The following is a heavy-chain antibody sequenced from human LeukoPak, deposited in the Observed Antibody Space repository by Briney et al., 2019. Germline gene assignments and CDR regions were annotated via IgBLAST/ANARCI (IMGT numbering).Heavy chain of an antibody. CDR1: GGTFLNYV. Sequence: EASVKVSCKGSGGTFLNYVINWLRQAPGRGLDWMGGIIPIFATADFAQKFQGRVTITADESTSTAYLELSRLGLWGHAGYYLGVGVRGWGSYQIWGHAFDIWGQETRVTVSS. CDR2: IIPIFATA. V-gene: IGHV1-69*13. D-gene: IGHD3-16*02. J-gene: IGHJ3*02. CDR3: GVGVRGWGSYQIWGHAFDI.